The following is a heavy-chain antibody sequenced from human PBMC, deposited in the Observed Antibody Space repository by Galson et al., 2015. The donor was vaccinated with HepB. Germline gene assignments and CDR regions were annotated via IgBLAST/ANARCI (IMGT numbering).Heavy chain of an antibody. V-gene: IGHV3-23*01. CDR2: ISGSGGST. CDR3: AKAGRGSYFLYYFDY. J-gene: IGHJ4*02. D-gene: IGHD3-10*01. Sequence: SLRLSCAASGFTFSSYAMSWVRQAPGKGLEWVSAISGSGGSTYYADSVKGRFTISRDNSKNTLYLQMNSLRAEDTAVYYCAKAGRGSYFLYYFDYWGQGTLVTVSS. CDR1: GFTFSSYA.